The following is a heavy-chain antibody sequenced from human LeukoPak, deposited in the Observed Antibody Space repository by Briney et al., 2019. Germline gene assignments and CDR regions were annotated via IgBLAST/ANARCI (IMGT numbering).Heavy chain of an antibody. CDR1: GFTFSNAW. Sequence: PGGSLRLSCAASGFTFSNAWMSWVRQAPGKGLEWVGRIKSKTDGGTTDYAAPAKGRFTISRDDSKNTLYLQMNSLKTEDTAVYYCTTDLTYYYDSSGFYWGQGTLVTVSS. J-gene: IGHJ4*02. CDR3: TTDLTYYYDSSGFY. V-gene: IGHV3-15*01. D-gene: IGHD3-22*01. CDR2: IKSKTDGGTT.